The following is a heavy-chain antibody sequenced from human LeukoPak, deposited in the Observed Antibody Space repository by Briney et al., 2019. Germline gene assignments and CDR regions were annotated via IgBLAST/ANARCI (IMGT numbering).Heavy chain of an antibody. Sequence: GGSLRLSCAASGFIFSNYWMTWVRQAPGKGLEWVAHIRQDGSERHYVDSVKDRFTIFRDNAKNSLDLQMDSLRAEDTAVYYCARDWGSTGYDLYDSWGQGTLVTVSS. D-gene: IGHD5-12*01. V-gene: IGHV3-7*01. CDR1: GFIFSNYW. J-gene: IGHJ4*02. CDR3: ARDWGSTGYDLYDS. CDR2: IRQDGSER.